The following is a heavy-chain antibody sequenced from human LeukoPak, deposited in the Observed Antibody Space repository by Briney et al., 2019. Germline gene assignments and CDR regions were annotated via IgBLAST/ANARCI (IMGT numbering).Heavy chain of an antibody. CDR1: GFTFSSYA. CDR3: ARDHMAGFGELFFH. D-gene: IGHD3-10*01. J-gene: IGHJ4*02. V-gene: IGHV3-30*04. CDR2: ISYDGSNK. Sequence: PGGSLRLSCAASGFTFSSYAMHWVRQAPGKGLEWVAVISYDGSNKYYADSVKGRFTISRDNSKNTLYLQMNSLRAEDTAVYYCARDHMAGFGELFFHWGQGTLVTVSS.